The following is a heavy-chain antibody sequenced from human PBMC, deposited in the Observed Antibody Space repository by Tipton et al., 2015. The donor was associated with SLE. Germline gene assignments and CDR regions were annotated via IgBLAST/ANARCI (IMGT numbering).Heavy chain of an antibody. CDR3: AGAFCGGDCFLIDQ. J-gene: IGHJ4*02. Sequence: SLRLSCAASGFTFTSFAMNWVRQAPGKGLEWVSSISGSGGGRYYADSVKGRFTISRDNSENALYLQMNSLRAEDTAVYYCAGAFCGGDCFLIDQWGQGIQVTVSS. V-gene: IGHV3-23*01. D-gene: IGHD2-21*01. CDR2: ISGSGGGR. CDR1: GFTFTSFA.